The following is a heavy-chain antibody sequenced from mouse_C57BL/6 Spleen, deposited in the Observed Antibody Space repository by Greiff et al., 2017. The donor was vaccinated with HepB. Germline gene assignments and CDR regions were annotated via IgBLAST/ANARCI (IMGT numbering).Heavy chain of an antibody. CDR2: IDPSDSET. J-gene: IGHJ3*01. Sequence: QVQLQQPGAELVRPGSSVKLSCKASGYAFTSYWMHWVKQRPIQGLEWIGNIDPSDSETHYNQKFKDKATLTVDKSSSTAYMQLSSLTSEDSAVYYCARENKDYCGRSYGFACWGQGTLVTVSA. D-gene: IGHD1-1*01. V-gene: IGHV1-52*01. CDR1: GYAFTSYW. CDR3: ARENKDYCGRSYGFAC.